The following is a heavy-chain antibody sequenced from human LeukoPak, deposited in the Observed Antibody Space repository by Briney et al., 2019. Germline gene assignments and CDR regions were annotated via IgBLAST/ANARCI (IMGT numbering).Heavy chain of an antibody. CDR1: GFTFSNYA. CDR3: AKGATGLRIVGDD. V-gene: IGHV3-23*01. CDR2: ITGSGYDA. J-gene: IGHJ4*02. D-gene: IGHD2-15*01. Sequence: GGSLRLSCAASGFTFSNYAMTWVRQAPGKGLEWVSTITGSGYDAYYADSVKGRFSTSRDNSKNMLYLQMDSLRAEDTAVYYCAKGATGLRIVGDDWGQGTLVTVSS.